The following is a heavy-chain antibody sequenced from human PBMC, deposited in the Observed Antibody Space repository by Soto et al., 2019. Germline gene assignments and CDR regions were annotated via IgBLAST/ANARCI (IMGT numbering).Heavy chain of an antibody. CDR3: AMVDNYVPPTPQDV. CDR2: ISPYSGNT. Sequence: QVQLVQSGDEVRKPGSSVKISCKASGYIFVNYGIAWVRQAPGHGLEWMGWISPYSGNTHYASKVQGRPTMTTDTSTGTADMDLGSLTSDDTAVYYSAMVDNYVPPTPQDVWGQGTTVSVSS. V-gene: IGHV1-18*01. CDR1: GYIFVNYG. D-gene: IGHD3-16*01. J-gene: IGHJ6*02.